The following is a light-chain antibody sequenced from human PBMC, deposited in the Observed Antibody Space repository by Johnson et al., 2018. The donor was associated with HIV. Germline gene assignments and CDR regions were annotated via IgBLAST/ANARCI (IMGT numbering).Light chain of an antibody. CDR2: DNN. CDR3: GTWDSSLSAYV. Sequence: QSVLTQPPSVSAAPGQKVTISCSGSSSNIGNNYVSWYQQLPGTAPKLLIYDNNKRPSVIPDRFSGSKSGTSATLGITGLQTGDEADYYCGTWDSSLSAYVFGTWTKVTVL. CDR1: SSNIGNNY. V-gene: IGLV1-51*01. J-gene: IGLJ1*01.